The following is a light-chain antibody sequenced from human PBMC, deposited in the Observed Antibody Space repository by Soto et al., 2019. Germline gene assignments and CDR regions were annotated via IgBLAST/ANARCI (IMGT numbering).Light chain of an antibody. CDR3: QQSNNWYPIT. CDR2: GVS. V-gene: IGKV3-15*01. Sequence: EIVMTQSPATLSVSPGETATLSCRASQSVAGNLAWYQQKPGQPPRLLIYGVSTRSTGVPARFSGSGSETDFSLTISSLQIEDLALYYCQQSNNWYPITFGGGTKVEIK. J-gene: IGKJ4*01. CDR1: QSVAGN.